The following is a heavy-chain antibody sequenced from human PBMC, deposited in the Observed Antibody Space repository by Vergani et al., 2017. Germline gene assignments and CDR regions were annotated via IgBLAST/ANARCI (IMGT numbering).Heavy chain of an antibody. D-gene: IGHD5-12*01. Sequence: EVQLLEFGGGLVQPGGSLRLSCEASGFSSPGYAMSWVRQAPGKGLVWVSSVSGSSATPYYADSVKGRLIIARDNSKNTLHLQMNSLRADDTTVYYCTKGSRRYTGYVFDYWGQGTLATVSA. J-gene: IGHJ4*02. CDR1: GFSSPGYA. CDR2: VSGSSATP. V-gene: IGHV3-23*01. CDR3: TKGSRRYTGYVFDY.